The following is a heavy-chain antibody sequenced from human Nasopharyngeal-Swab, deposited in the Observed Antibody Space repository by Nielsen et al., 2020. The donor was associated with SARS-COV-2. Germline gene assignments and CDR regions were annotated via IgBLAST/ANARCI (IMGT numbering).Heavy chain of an antibody. CDR2: ISSSGSTI. D-gene: IGHD5-12*01. CDR1: GFTFSSYE. J-gene: IGHJ5*02. Sequence: GESLKISCAASGFTFSSYEMNWVRQAPGKWLEWVSYISSSGSTIYYADSVKGRFTISRDNAKNSLYLQMNSLRAEDTSVYYCARVYSGLVVATLAWGQGTLVTVSS. CDR3: ARVYSGLVVATLA. V-gene: IGHV3-48*03.